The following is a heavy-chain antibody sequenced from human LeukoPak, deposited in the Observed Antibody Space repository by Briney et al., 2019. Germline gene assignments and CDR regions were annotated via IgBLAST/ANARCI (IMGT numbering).Heavy chain of an antibody. CDR3: ARDTIFGVGAAFDI. CDR1: GYTFTGYY. J-gene: IGHJ3*02. CDR2: INPNSGGT. D-gene: IGHD3-3*01. V-gene: IGHV1-2*02. Sequence: ASVKVSFKASGYTFTGYYMHWVRQAPGQGLEWMGWINPNSGGTNYAQKFQGRVTMTRDTSISTAYMELSRLRSDDTAVYYCARDTIFGVGAAFDIWGQGTMVTVSS.